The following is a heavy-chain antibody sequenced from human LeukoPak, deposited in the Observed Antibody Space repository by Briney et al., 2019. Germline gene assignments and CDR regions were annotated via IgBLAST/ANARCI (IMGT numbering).Heavy chain of an antibody. Sequence: GGSLRLSCAASGFTFSNAWMSWVRQAPGKGLEWVGRIKSKTDGGTTDYAAPVKGRFTISRDDSKNTLYLQMNSLKTEDTAVYYCTTGDYDILTGYHPHRFYYFDYWAREPWSPSPQ. CDR2: IKSKTDGGTT. V-gene: IGHV3-15*01. J-gene: IGHJ4*02. D-gene: IGHD3-9*01. CDR3: TTGDYDILTGYHPHRFYYFDY. CDR1: GFTFSNAW.